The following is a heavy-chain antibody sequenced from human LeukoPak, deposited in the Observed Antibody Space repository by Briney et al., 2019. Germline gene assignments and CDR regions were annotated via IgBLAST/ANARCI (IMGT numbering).Heavy chain of an antibody. CDR3: AKSPHDSGHSYLPVVDY. D-gene: IGHD4-17*01. J-gene: IGHJ4*02. Sequence: GGSLRLSCAASGFTFNSYGMHWVRQAPGKGLEWVAVISYDGPNKYYADSVKGRFTISRDDSKSTLYLQMNSLRPEDTAVYYCAKSPHDSGHSYLPVVDYWGQGVLVTVSS. CDR2: ISYDGPNK. CDR1: GFTFNSYG. V-gene: IGHV3-30*18.